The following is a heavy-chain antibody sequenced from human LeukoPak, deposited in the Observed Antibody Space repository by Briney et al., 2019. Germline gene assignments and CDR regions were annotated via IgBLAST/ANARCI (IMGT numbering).Heavy chain of an antibody. Sequence: ASVKVSCKASGYTFTRYGLSWVRQAPGQGLEWMAWISAYSDNTDYAQKFQGRLTVTKDTSTQTVYMELRSLSSDDTAVYYCVQEDYDRRGYYGHWGQGALVTVSS. CDR3: VQEDYDRRGYYGH. D-gene: IGHD3-22*01. CDR2: ISAYSDNT. J-gene: IGHJ4*02. V-gene: IGHV1-18*01. CDR1: GYTFTRYG.